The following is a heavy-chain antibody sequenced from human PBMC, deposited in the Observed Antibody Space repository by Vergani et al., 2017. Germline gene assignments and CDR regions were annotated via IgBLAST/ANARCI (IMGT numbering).Heavy chain of an antibody. CDR2: IFSNDEK. Sequence: QVTLKESGPLLVKPTETLTLTCTVSGFSLSNARLGVSWIRQPPGKALEWLAHIFSNDEKSYSTSLKSRLTISKDTSKSQVVLTMINMDPVDTATYYCARDRGALDYWGQGTLVTVSS. CDR1: GFSLSNARLG. D-gene: IGHD5-24*01. CDR3: ARDRGALDY. V-gene: IGHV2-26*01. J-gene: IGHJ4*02.